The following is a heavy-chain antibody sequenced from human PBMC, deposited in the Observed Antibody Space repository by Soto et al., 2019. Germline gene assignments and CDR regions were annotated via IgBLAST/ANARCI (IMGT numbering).Heavy chain of an antibody. J-gene: IGHJ5*02. CDR1: GYTFTSYD. Sequence: GASVKVSCKASGYTFTSYDINWVRQATGQGLEWMGLIIPIFGTANYAQKFQGRVTITADESTSTAYMELSSLRSEDTAVYYCARDHSSNWFDPWGQGTLVTVSS. D-gene: IGHD6-6*01. V-gene: IGHV1-69*13. CDR2: IIPIFGTA. CDR3: ARDHSSNWFDP.